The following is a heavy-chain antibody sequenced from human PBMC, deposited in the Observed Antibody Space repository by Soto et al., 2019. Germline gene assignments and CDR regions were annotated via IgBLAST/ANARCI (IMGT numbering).Heavy chain of an antibody. V-gene: IGHV6-1*01. CDR1: GDSVSSDNAA. CDR2: TYYRSKWYH. J-gene: IGHJ4*02. Sequence: SQTLSLTCAISGDSVSSDNAAWDWIRQSPSRGLEWLGRTYYRSKWYHEYAVSLKSRITINPDTSKNQFSLQLNSVTPEDTAVYYCAGEATGSCYTWGQGTLVTVSS. D-gene: IGHD6-13*01. CDR3: AGEATGSCYT.